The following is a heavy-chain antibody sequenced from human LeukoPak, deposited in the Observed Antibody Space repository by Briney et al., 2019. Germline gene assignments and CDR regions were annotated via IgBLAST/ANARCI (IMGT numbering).Heavy chain of an antibody. J-gene: IGHJ5*02. CDR2: INPSGGST. CDR3: ARGYSSSWYGDWFDP. V-gene: IGHV1-46*01. D-gene: IGHD6-13*01. CDR1: GYTFTSYY. Sequence: GASVKVSCKASGYTFTSYYMHWVRQAPGQGLEWMGVINPSGGSTSYAQKFQGRVTMTRDTSTSTVYMELSSLRSEDTAVYYCARGYSSSWYGDWFDPWGQGTLVTVSS.